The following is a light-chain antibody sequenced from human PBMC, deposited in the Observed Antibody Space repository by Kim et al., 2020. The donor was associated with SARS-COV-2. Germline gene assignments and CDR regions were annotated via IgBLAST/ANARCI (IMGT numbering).Light chain of an antibody. J-gene: IGKJ2*01. V-gene: IGKV3-15*01. CDR3: QQYNNWPRT. CDR2: GAS. CDR1: QSVSSK. Sequence: EIVMTQSPATLSVSPGERATLSCRASQSVSSKLAWYQQKPGQAPRLLIYGASTRATDVPARFSGSGSGTEFTLTISSLQSEDFAVYYCQQYNNWPRTFGQGTKLEI.